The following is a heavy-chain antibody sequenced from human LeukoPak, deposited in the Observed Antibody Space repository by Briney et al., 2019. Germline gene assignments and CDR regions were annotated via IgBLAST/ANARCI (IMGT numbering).Heavy chain of an antibody. CDR1: GGSISSSSYY. CDR3: ASKITYYYGSGEYYFDY. J-gene: IGHJ4*02. D-gene: IGHD3-22*01. CDR2: INHSGST. Sequence: SETLSLTCTVSGGSISSSSYYWGWIRQPPGKGLEWIGEINHSGSTNYNPSLKSRVTISVDTSKNQFSLKLSSVTAADTAVYYCASKITYYYGSGEYYFDYWGQGTLVTVSS. V-gene: IGHV4-39*07.